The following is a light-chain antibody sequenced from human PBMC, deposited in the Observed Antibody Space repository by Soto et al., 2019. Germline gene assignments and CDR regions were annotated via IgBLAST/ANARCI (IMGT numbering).Light chain of an antibody. J-gene: IGKJ1*01. Sequence: EIGLTQSPGTLSLSPGERATLSCRASQSVSSSYSAWYQQKPGQAPRPLIYGASSRAIGIPDRFSGSGSGTYFTLTSGRLEPEDFAVYYCQQYGSSPWTFGQGTKVEIK. CDR1: QSVSSSY. V-gene: IGKV3-20*01. CDR3: QQYGSSPWT. CDR2: GAS.